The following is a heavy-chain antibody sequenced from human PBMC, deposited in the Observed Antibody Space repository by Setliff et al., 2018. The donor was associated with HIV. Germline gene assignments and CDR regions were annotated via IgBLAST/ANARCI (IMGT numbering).Heavy chain of an antibody. V-gene: IGHV3-7*04. CDR3: ARGGVRGNYYYYGMDV. J-gene: IGHJ6*02. Sequence: GGSLRLSCAASGFTFSSYSMNWVRQASGKGLEWVANIKQDGSEKYYVDSVKGRFTISRDNAKNPLYLQMNSLRAEDTAVYYCARGGVRGNYYYYGMDVWGQGTTVTVSS. CDR1: GFTFSSYS. CDR2: IKQDGSEK. D-gene: IGHD3-10*01.